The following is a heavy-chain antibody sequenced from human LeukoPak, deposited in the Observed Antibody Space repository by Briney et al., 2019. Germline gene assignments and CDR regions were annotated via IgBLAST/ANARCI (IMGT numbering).Heavy chain of an antibody. CDR1: GGSISSGSYY. D-gene: IGHD6-13*01. J-gene: IGHJ4*02. CDR3: SRRVYTSSSGFDY. V-gene: IGHV4-39*01. CDR2: IYYSGST. Sequence: SETLSLTCTVSGGSISSGSYYWGWIRQPPGKGLEWIGTIYYSGSTYYNPSPKSRVTISVDTSKNQFSLKLSSVTAADTAVYYCSRRVYTSSSGFDYWGQGTLVTVSS.